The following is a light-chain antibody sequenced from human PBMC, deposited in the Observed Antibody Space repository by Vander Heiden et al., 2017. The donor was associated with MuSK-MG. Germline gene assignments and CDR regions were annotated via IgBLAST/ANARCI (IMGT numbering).Light chain of an antibody. V-gene: IGKV1-NL1*01. CDR3: QQYYSTPT. Sequence: DIPMTQSPSSLSASVGDRVTITCRASQGLSNSLAWYQQKPGEAPKLLLYDASTLESGVPSRFSGSGSGTDYTLTISSLQPEDFATYYCQQYYSTPTFGHGTKVEIK. CDR1: QGLSNS. J-gene: IGKJ1*01. CDR2: DAS.